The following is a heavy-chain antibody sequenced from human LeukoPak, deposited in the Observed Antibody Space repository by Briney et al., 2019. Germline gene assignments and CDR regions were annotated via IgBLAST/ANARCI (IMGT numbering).Heavy chain of an antibody. CDR1: GYTFTGYY. CDR2: INPNSGAT. J-gene: IGHJ4*02. V-gene: IGHV1-2*02. D-gene: IGHD3-10*01. CDR3: APSGRAEVGGKFYFDY. Sequence: GASVKVSCKTSGYTFTGYYMHWVRQAPGQGPEWMGWINPNSGATNYAQKFQGRVTMTRDTSISAAYMELTRLTSDDTAVYYCAPSGRAEVGGKFYFDYWGQGTLVTVSS.